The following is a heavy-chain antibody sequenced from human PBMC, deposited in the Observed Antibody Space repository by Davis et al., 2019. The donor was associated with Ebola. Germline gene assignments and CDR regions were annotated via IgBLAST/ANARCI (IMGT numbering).Heavy chain of an antibody. Sequence: GESLKISCKGSGYSFTSNWIGWVRQMPGRGLEWMGIIYPGDSDTRYSPSFQGQVTISADKSISTAYLQWSRLKASDTAMYYCARDVSPSEPSLAYWGQGTLVTVSS. CDR2: IYPGDSDT. J-gene: IGHJ4*02. V-gene: IGHV5-51*01. CDR3: ARDVSPSEPSLAY. CDR1: GYSFTSNW.